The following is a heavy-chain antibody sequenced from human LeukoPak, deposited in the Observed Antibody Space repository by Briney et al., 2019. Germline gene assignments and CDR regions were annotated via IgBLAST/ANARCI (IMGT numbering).Heavy chain of an antibody. D-gene: IGHD2-2*01. V-gene: IGHV1-69*13. CDR3: ARDVGEYCSSINCHASDY. CDR2: IIPIFGTA. J-gene: IGHJ4*02. Sequence: SVKVSCKASGGTFSSYAISWVRQAPGQGLEWMGGIIPIFGTANYAQKFQGRVTITADESTSTAYMELSSLRSEDTAVYYCARDVGEYCSSINCHASDYWGQGTLVTVSS. CDR1: GGTFSSYA.